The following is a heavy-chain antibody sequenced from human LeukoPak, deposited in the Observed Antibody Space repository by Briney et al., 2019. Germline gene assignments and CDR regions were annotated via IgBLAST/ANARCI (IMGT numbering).Heavy chain of an antibody. V-gene: IGHV4-4*07. CDR2: IYSSGST. CDR3: ARGFGSSWYYFDY. Sequence: SETLSLTCTVSGGSMSDYYWRWIRQPAGKGLEWIGRIYSSGSTIYSPSLKSRVTMSVDTSKNQFSLKLSSVTAADTAVYFCARGFGSSWYYFDYWGQGTLVTVSS. CDR1: GGSMSDYY. J-gene: IGHJ4*02. D-gene: IGHD6-13*01.